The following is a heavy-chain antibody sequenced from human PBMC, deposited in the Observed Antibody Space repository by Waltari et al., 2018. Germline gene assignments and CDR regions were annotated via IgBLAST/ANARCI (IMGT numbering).Heavy chain of an antibody. CDR1: GFTSFNYF. J-gene: IGHJ4*02. CDR3: AKGFEDLLPFDH. D-gene: IGHD2-21*01. Sequence: EVQLVESGGGLVQPGGSLRLSCAASGFTSFNYFISWVRQAPGNGLEWISASSDGGVYTYYADSVEGRFTISRDSSKNTIYLQMNSLRVEDTALYYCAKGFEDLLPFDHWGQGTQVTVSS. V-gene: IGHV3-23*04. CDR2: SSDGGVYT.